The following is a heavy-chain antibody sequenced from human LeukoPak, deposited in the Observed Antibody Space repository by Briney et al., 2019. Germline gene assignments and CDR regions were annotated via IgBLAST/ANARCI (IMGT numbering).Heavy chain of an antibody. CDR3: ASMRNYPKRMEFDY. Sequence: PGGSLRLSCAASGFTVSSNYMNWVRQAPGKGLEWVSVIYSGGSTYYADSVKGRFTISRDNSKNTLYLQMNSLRAEDTAVYYCASMRNYPKRMEFDYWGQGTLVTVSS. D-gene: IGHD1-7*01. V-gene: IGHV3-66*01. J-gene: IGHJ4*02. CDR2: IYSGGST. CDR1: GFTVSSNY.